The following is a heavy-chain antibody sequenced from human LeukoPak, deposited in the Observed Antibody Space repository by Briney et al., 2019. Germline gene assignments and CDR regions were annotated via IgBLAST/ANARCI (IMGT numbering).Heavy chain of an antibody. CDR3: ARDDRRYCSGGSCGYFDY. V-gene: IGHV1-18*01. CDR2: ISAYNGNT. D-gene: IGHD2-15*01. J-gene: IGHJ4*02. Sequence: GASVKVSCKASGYTFTSYGISWVRQAPGQGLEWMGWISAYNGNTNYAQKLQGRVTMTTDTSTSTAYMELGSLRSDDTAVYYCARDDRRYCSGGSCGYFDYWGQGTLVTVSS. CDR1: GYTFTSYG.